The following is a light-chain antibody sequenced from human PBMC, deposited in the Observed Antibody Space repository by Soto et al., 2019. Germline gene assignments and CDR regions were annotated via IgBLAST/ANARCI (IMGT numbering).Light chain of an antibody. J-gene: IGKJ4*01. V-gene: IGKV3-11*01. CDR1: QGIFSH. Sequence: IVLTQSPATLSLSPGEKPTLSCRASQGIFSHLDWFQQKPGQAPRLLIYATSNRASGVPARFSGSGSGTDFTLTISSLEPEDFAVYYCQQRYTWPLSFGGGTKVEIK. CDR2: ATS. CDR3: QQRYTWPLS.